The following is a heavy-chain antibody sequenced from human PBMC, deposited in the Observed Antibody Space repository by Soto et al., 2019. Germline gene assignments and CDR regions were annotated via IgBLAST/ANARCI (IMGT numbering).Heavy chain of an antibody. D-gene: IGHD6-6*01. CDR1: GGSISSYY. V-gene: IGHV4-59*01. CDR3: ARDRGHIAARLSRFDP. J-gene: IGHJ5*02. CDR2: IYYSGST. Sequence: SETLSLTCTVSGGSISSYYWSWIRQPPGKGLEWIGYIYYSGSTNYNPSLKSRVTISVDTSKNQFSLKLSSVTAADTAVYYCARDRGHIAARLSRFDPWGQGTLVTVSS.